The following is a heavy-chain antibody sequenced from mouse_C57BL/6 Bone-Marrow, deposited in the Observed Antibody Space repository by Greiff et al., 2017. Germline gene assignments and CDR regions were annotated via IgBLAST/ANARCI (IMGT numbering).Heavy chain of an antibody. CDR1: EYEFPSHD. V-gene: IGHV5-2*01. Sequence: EVKLVESGGGLVQPGESLKLSCESNEYEFPSHDMSWVRKTPEKRLELVAAINSDGGSTYYPDTMGRRFIISRDNTKKTLYLQMSSLRSENTALYYCASGGVEDAMDYGGQGTAVTVSA. J-gene: IGHJ4*01. CDR3: ASGGVEDAMDY. D-gene: IGHD1-1*01. CDR2: INSDGGST.